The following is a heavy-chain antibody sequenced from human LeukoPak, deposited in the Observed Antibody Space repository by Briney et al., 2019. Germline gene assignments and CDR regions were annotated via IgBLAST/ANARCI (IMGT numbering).Heavy chain of an antibody. Sequence: ASVKVSCKVSGYTLTELSMHWVRQAPGKGLEWMGGFDPEDGETIYAQKLQGRVTMTTDTSTSTAYMELRSLRSDDTAVYYCARDLYYYGSGSYCLGDYWGQGTLVTVSS. V-gene: IGHV1-24*01. CDR3: ARDLYYYGSGSYCLGDY. CDR1: GYTLTELS. CDR2: FDPEDGET. J-gene: IGHJ4*02. D-gene: IGHD3-10*01.